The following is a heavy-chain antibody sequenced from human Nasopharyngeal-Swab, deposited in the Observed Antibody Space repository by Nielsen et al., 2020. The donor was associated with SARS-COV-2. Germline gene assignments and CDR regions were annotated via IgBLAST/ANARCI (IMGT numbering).Heavy chain of an antibody. Sequence: ASVKVSCKASGYTFTGYYMHWVRQAPGQGLEWMGRINPNSGGTNYAQKFQGRVTMTRDTSISTAYMELSRLRSDDTAVYYCARDSPYSSSWYTDAFDIWGQGTVVTVSS. CDR3: ARDSPYSSSWYTDAFDI. J-gene: IGHJ3*02. V-gene: IGHV1-2*06. CDR1: GYTFTGYY. D-gene: IGHD6-13*01. CDR2: INPNSGGT.